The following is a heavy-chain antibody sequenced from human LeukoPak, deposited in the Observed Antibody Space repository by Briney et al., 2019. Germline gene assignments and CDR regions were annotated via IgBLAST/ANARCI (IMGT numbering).Heavy chain of an antibody. CDR2: INHSGST. D-gene: IGHD1-14*01. V-gene: IGHV4-34*01. CDR1: GGSFSGYY. J-gene: IGHJ6*02. Sequence: WETLSLTCAVYGGSFSGYYWSWIRQPPGKGLEWIGEINHSGSTNYNPSLKSRVTISVDTSKNQFSLKLSSVTAADTAVYYCASGGLPGAVWGQGTTVTVSS. CDR3: ASGGLPGAV.